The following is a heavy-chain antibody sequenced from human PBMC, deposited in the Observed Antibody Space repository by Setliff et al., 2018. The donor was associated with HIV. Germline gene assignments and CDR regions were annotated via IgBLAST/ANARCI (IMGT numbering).Heavy chain of an antibody. CDR2: IWYDGSDK. J-gene: IGHJ6*02. D-gene: IGHD4-4*01. V-gene: IGHV3-33*06. Sequence: GESLRLSCAASGFTFSNYGMHWVRQAPGEGLEWVAVIWYDGSDKYYADSVKGRFTISRDNSKNTLYLQMNSLRAEDTAVYYCAKTRGTTVTTSYYYYVIDVWGQGTTVTVSS. CDR1: GFTFSNYG. CDR3: AKTRGTTVTTSYYYYVIDV.